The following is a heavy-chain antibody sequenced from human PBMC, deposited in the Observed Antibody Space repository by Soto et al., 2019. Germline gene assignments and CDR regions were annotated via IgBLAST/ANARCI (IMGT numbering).Heavy chain of an antibody. CDR3: ARWFTYGNFDYFDY. CDR1: GFTFGSYW. J-gene: IGHJ4*02. CDR2: INSGGGTT. Sequence: GXALRLSCAASGFTFGSYWLHWFRHAPGKGLVWVPRINSGGGTTTYADSVKGRFTISRDNAKNTLYLQMNGLRAEDTAVYYCARWFTYGNFDYFDYWGQGTQVTVSS. V-gene: IGHV3-74*01. D-gene: IGHD3-10*01.